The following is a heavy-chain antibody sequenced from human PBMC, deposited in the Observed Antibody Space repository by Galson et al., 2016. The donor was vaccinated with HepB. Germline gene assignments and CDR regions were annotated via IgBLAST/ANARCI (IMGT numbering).Heavy chain of an antibody. CDR3: AGGSSTMVRGVIITFQFDS. Sequence: HSGAEVKKAGESLKISCKASGSTFSSYYIDWVRQAPGQGLEWMGWISTFNGNTNYAQKFQGRVTLTTDKSTGTAYMELRSLTSDDTAVYYCAGGSSTMVRGVIITFQFDSWGQGALVTVSS. D-gene: IGHD3-10*01. J-gene: IGHJ4*02. CDR2: ISTFNGNT. CDR1: GSTFSSYY. V-gene: IGHV1-18*01.